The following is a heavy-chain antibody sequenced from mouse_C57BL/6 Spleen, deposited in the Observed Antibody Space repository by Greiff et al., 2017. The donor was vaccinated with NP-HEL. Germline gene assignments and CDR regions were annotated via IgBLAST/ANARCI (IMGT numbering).Heavy chain of an antibody. CDR2: IYPGDGDT. V-gene: IGHV1-80*01. Sequence: QVQLQQSGAELVKPGASVKISCKASGYAFSSYWMNWVKQRPGKGLEWIGQIYPGDGDTNYNGKFKGKATLTADKSSSTAYMQLSSLTSEDSAVYFCARWDYDDVYFDYWGQGTTLTVSS. J-gene: IGHJ2*01. CDR3: ARWDYDDVYFDY. D-gene: IGHD2-4*01. CDR1: GYAFSSYW.